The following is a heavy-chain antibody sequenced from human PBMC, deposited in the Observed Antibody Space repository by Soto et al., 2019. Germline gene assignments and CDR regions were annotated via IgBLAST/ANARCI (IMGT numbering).Heavy chain of an antibody. CDR3: ARVNIISSSHYYLDY. CDR1: SGSISSSNW. J-gene: IGHJ4*02. Sequence: QVQLQESGPGLVKPSGTLSLTCAVSSGSISSSNWWSWVRQPPGKGLEWIGEIYHSGSTNYNPSLKSRVTISVDKSKNQFSLKLNSVTAADTAVYFCARVNIISSSHYYLDYWGQGTLVTVSS. D-gene: IGHD6-6*01. CDR2: IYHSGST. V-gene: IGHV4-4*02.